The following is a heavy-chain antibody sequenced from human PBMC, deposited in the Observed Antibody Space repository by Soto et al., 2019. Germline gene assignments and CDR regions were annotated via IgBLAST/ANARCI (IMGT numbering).Heavy chain of an antibody. CDR3: AIIPRSDMSGSSASDAFDI. Sequence: ASVKVSCRASGYTFTSYGISWVRQAPGQGLEWMGWISAYNGNTNYAQKLQGRVTMTRNISISTAYMELSSLRSEDTAVYYCAIIPRSDMSGSSASDAFDIWGQGTMVTVSS. D-gene: IGHD6-6*01. CDR1: GYTFTSYG. CDR2: ISAYNGNT. J-gene: IGHJ3*02. V-gene: IGHV1-18*01.